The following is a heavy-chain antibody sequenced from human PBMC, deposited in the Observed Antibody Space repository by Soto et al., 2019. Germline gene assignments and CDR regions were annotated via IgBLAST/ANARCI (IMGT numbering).Heavy chain of an antibody. CDR2: INPSGGST. V-gene: IGHV1-46*01. D-gene: IGHD6-13*01. CDR1: GYTFTSYY. Sequence: ASVKVSCKASGYTFTSYYMHWVRQAPGQGLEWMGIINPSGGSTSYAQKFQGRVTMTRDTSTSTVYMELSSLRSEDTAVYYCARARDGIAAAGTLDYWGQGTLATVSS. J-gene: IGHJ4*02. CDR3: ARARDGIAAAGTLDY.